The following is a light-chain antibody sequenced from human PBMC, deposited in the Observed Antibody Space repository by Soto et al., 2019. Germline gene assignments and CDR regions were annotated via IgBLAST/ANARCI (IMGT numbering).Light chain of an antibody. J-gene: IGKJ4*01. CDR1: QGIGSN. CDR2: GAS. CDR3: QQSTSFPIT. Sequence: DSELTQAPSSLFKYGGDRVTITCRASQGIGSNLAWYLQKPGEAPKLLVYGASTLQGGVPSRFSGSGSGTLFTLTITSLQPEDFAPYYCQQSTSFPITSGGVT. V-gene: IGKV1-9*01.